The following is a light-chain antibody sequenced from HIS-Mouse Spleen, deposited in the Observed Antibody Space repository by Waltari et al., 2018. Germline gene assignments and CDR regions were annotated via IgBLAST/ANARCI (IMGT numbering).Light chain of an antibody. Sequence: EIVLTQSPATPSLSPGDRAPLPCRASQSVSSYLAWYQQKPGQAPRLLIYDASNRATGIPARFSGSGSGTDFTLTISSLEPEDFAVYYCQQRSNWPPYTFGQGTKLEIK. V-gene: IGKV3-11*01. CDR3: QQRSNWPPYT. CDR1: QSVSSY. CDR2: DAS. J-gene: IGKJ2*01.